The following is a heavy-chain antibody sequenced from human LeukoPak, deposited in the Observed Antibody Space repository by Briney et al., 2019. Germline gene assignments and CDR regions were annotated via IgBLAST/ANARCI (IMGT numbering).Heavy chain of an antibody. CDR3: ARHAHYYDSSGYYTLDY. J-gene: IGHJ4*02. CDR2: VYYSGST. V-gene: IGHV4-59*08. CDR1: GGSISSYY. D-gene: IGHD3-22*01. Sequence: SETLSLTCTVCGGSISSYYWSWIRQPPGKGLEWIGYVYYSGSTNYNPSLKSRVTISVDTSKNQFSLKLSSVTAADTAVYYCARHAHYYDSSGYYTLDYWGQGTLVTVSS.